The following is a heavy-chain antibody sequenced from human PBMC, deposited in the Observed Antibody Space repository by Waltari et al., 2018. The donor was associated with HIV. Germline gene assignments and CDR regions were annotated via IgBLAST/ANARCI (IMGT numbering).Heavy chain of an antibody. CDR1: GGSISSSSYY. D-gene: IGHD3-22*01. V-gene: IGHV4-39*01. Sequence: QLQLQESGPGLVKPSETLSLTCTVSGGSISSSSYYWGWIRPPPGKGLEWIGSIYYSESTYYNPSLKSRVTISVDTSKNQFSLKLSSVTAADTAVYYCASPYYYDSSGYSAGFDYWGQGTLVTVSS. CDR2: IYYSEST. CDR3: ASPYYYDSSGYSAGFDY. J-gene: IGHJ4*02.